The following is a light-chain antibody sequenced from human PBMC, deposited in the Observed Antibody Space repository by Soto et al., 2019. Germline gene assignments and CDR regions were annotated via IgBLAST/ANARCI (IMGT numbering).Light chain of an antibody. V-gene: IGKV1-5*01. CDR1: QSISSW. Sequence: DIQMTQSPSTLSASVGDRVTITCRASQSISSWLAWFQQKPGKAPKLLIYDASTLESGVPSRSSGSGSGTEFTLTISSLQPDDFATYYCQQYNYYRTFGQGTKVDIK. J-gene: IGKJ1*01. CDR2: DAS. CDR3: QQYNYYRT.